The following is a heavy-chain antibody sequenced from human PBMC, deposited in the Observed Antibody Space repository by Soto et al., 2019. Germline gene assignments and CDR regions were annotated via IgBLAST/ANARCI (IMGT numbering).Heavy chain of an antibody. CDR3: ATGSDRPYPADPYYYYYIDV. CDR1: GGSISSYY. D-gene: IGHD6-6*01. Sequence: SETLSLTCTVSGGSISSYYWSWIRQPPGKGLEWIGYIYYSGSTNYNPSLKSRVTISVDTSKNQFSLKLSSVTAADTAVYYCATGSDRPYPADPYYYYYIDVWGKGTTVTVSS. V-gene: IGHV4-59*08. CDR2: IYYSGST. J-gene: IGHJ6*03.